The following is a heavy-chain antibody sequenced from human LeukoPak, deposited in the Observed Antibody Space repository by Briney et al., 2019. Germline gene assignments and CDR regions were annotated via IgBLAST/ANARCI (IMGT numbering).Heavy chain of an antibody. V-gene: IGHV1-8*02. CDR1: GYTFTGYY. CDR3: ARGWE. Sequence: ASVTVSCTASGYTFTGYYMHWVRQAPGQGLEWMGWMNPNSGNTGYAQKFQGRVTMTRNTSISTAYMELSSLRSEDTAVYYCARGWEWGQGTLVTVSS. J-gene: IGHJ4*02. D-gene: IGHD1-26*01. CDR2: MNPNSGNT.